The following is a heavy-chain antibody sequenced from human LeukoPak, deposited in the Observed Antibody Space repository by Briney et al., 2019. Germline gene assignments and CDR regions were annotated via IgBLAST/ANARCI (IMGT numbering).Heavy chain of an antibody. J-gene: IGHJ4*02. CDR1: GFTFSSYA. CDR2: ISGSGGGT. D-gene: IGHD6-19*01. Sequence: GGSLRLSCAASGFTFSSYAMSWVRQAPGKGLEWVSAISGSGGGTFYADSVKGRFTVSRDNSKKTLYLQMNSLRAEDTAVYYCAKRLEPTYRSGPFDYWGQGTLVTVSS. CDR3: AKRLEPTYRSGPFDY. V-gene: IGHV3-23*01.